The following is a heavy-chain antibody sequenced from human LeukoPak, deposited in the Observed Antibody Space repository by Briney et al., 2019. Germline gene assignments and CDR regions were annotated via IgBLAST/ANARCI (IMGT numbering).Heavy chain of an antibody. CDR1: GYTFTSYG. Sequence: ASVKVSCKASGYTFTSYGISWVRQAPGQGLEWMGIINPSGGSTSYAQKFQGRVTMTRDTSTSTVYMELSSLRSEDTAVYYCARAGYYYDSSGNRRSNYFDYWGQGTLVTVSS. J-gene: IGHJ4*02. CDR2: INPSGGST. V-gene: IGHV1-46*01. D-gene: IGHD3-22*01. CDR3: ARAGYYYDSSGNRRSNYFDY.